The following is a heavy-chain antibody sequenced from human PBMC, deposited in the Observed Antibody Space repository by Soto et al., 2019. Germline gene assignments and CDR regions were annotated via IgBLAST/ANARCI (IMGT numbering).Heavy chain of an antibody. CDR1: GGSFSGYY. V-gene: IGHV4-34*01. J-gene: IGHJ6*02. CDR3: ARGRVWNYGMDV. CDR2: INHSGST. D-gene: IGHD6-13*01. Sequence: SETLSLTSAVYGGSFSGYYWSWIRQPPGKGLEWIGEINHSGSTNYNPSLKSRVTISVDTSKNQFSLKLSSVTAADTAVYYCARGRVWNYGMDVWGQGTTVTVSS.